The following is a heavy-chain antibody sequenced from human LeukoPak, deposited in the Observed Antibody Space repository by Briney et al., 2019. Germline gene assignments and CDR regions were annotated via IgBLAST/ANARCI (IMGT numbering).Heavy chain of an antibody. CDR2: IRSSSSTI. CDR3: ERDVSFSWYLSDILTGYPSSFDY. Sequence: VGSLRLSCAASGFTFSSYSMNWVRQAPGKGLEWFSYIRSSSSTIYYADSVKGRFTISRDNAKNSLYLQMNSLRAEDTAVYYCERDVSFSWYLSDILTGYPSSFDYWGLGTLVTVSS. V-gene: IGHV3-48*01. J-gene: IGHJ4*02. D-gene: IGHD3-9*01. CDR1: GFTFSSYS.